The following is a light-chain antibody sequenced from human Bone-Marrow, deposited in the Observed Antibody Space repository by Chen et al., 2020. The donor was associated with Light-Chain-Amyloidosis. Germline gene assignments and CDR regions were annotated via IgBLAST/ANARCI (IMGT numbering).Light chain of an antibody. CDR2: TAS. V-gene: IGKV1-5*03. J-gene: IGKJ4*01. CDR3: QQYSGNPLT. Sequence: DIQMTQSPSTLSASVGDRVTITCRASQIINSWLAWYQQKPGKGPNLLIKTASSLKSGFPSRFSGSGSGTEFTLTINSLQPDDIATYYCQQYSGNPLTFGGGTRVEIK. CDR1: QIINSW.